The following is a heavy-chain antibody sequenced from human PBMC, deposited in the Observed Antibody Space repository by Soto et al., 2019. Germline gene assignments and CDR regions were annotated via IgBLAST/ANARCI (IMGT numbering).Heavy chain of an antibody. J-gene: IGHJ4*02. CDR3: ARGSTESYPGSRIFDF. CDR1: GLTVGSRA. D-gene: IGHD3-10*01. Sequence: GGSLRLSCVASGLTVGSRAMSWVRQAPGEGLQWVATITDNGGDAKYADSVRGRFVISRDNSKKTLYLQMTSLTAEDSAMYFCARGSTESYPGSRIFDFWGRGALVTVSS. V-gene: IGHV3-23*01. CDR2: ITDNGGDA.